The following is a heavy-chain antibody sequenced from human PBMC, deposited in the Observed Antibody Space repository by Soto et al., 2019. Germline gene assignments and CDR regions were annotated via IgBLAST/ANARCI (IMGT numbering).Heavy chain of an antibody. Sequence: GGSLRLSCAASGFTFSSYGMHWVRQAPGKGLEWVAVIWYDGSNKYYADSVKGRFTISRDNSKNTLYLQMNSLRAEDTAVYYCARQYIERSYYYGMDVWGQGTTVTVSS. D-gene: IGHD5-12*01. CDR1: GFTFSSYG. CDR3: ARQYIERSYYYGMDV. CDR2: IWYDGSNK. J-gene: IGHJ6*02. V-gene: IGHV3-33*01.